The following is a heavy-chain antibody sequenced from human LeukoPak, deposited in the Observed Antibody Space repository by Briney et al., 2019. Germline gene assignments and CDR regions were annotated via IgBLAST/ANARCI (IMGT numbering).Heavy chain of an antibody. Sequence: SETLSLTCTVSGGSISSYYWSWIRRPPGKGLEWIGYIYYSGSTNYNPSLKSRVTISVDTSKKQFSLKLTSVTAADTAVYYCARTSATGWFDPWGQGTLVTVSS. D-gene: IGHD1-1*01. CDR2: IYYSGST. CDR1: GGSISSYY. J-gene: IGHJ5*02. V-gene: IGHV4-59*01. CDR3: ARTSATGWFDP.